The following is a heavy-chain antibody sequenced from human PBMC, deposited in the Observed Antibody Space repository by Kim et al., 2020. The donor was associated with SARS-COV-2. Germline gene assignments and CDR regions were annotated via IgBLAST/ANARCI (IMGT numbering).Heavy chain of an antibody. CDR1: GGSVSGTGHF. V-gene: IGHV4-61*02. CDR3: ARSPGVFDISGYYVPRAFDI. D-gene: IGHD3-22*01. CDR2: VYGSGSA. J-gene: IGHJ3*02. Sequence: PSETLSLTCSVSGGSVSGTGHFWSWVRQPLGKGLEWIGRVYGSGSANYNSSLKSRVTISLDKSKNEISLNLKSVTVADTAVYYCARSPGVFDISGYYVPRAFDIWGQGSLVIVSP.